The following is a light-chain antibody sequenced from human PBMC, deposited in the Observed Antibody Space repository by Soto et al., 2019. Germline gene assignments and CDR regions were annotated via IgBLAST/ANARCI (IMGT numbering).Light chain of an antibody. Sequence: DIQMTQSPSTLSASVGDRVTITCRASQSFNRWLAWYQQKPGKAPKVLIYDASSLKSGVPSRFSGSGSGTEFTLTINSLQPDDSATYYCQQYNGTFGGGTKVEIK. J-gene: IGKJ4*01. CDR2: DAS. V-gene: IGKV1-5*01. CDR3: QQYNGT. CDR1: QSFNRW.